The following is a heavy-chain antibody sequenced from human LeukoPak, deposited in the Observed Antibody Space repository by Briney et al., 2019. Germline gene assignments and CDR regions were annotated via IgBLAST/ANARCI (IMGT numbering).Heavy chain of an antibody. D-gene: IGHD3-22*01. CDR3: ARSTTYYYDSSGYSELYYFDY. Sequence: SETLSLTCTVSGGSISSYYWSWIRQPPGKGLEWIGYIYYSGSTNYNPSLKSRVTISVDTSKNQFSPKLSSVTAADTAVYYCARSTTYYYDSSGYSELYYFDYWGQGTLVTVSS. CDR1: GGSISSYY. CDR2: IYYSGST. J-gene: IGHJ4*02. V-gene: IGHV4-59*01.